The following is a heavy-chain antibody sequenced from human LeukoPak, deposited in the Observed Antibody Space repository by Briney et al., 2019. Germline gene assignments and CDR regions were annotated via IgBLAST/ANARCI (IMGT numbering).Heavy chain of an antibody. CDR1: GDSVSSTSST. J-gene: IGHJ5*02. Sequence: SQTLSLTCAISGDSVSSTSSTWSWIRQSPSRGLEWLGRTYYRSYWYDEYAESVKSRITISPDTSKNQFSLQLDSVTPEDTAVYYCARGVSGVTYPWGQGTLVTVSS. CDR2: TYYRSYWYD. V-gene: IGHV6-1*01. D-gene: IGHD2-21*02. CDR3: ARGVSGVTYP.